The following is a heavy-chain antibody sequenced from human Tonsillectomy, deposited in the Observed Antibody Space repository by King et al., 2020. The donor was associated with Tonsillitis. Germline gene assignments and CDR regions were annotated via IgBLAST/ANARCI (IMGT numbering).Heavy chain of an antibody. V-gene: IGHV4-31*03. D-gene: IGHD3-10*01. CDR1: GGSISSSVYY. CDR2: IYYSGST. Sequence: VQLQESGPGLVKPSQTLSLTCTVSGGSISSSVYYWSWIRQHPGKGLEWSGYIYYSGSTYYNPSLKSRVNISVDTAKNQFSLKLSSVTAADTAVYYCARAIYGSGSYTYYFDYWGQGTLVTVSS. CDR3: ARAIYGSGSYTYYFDY. J-gene: IGHJ4*02.